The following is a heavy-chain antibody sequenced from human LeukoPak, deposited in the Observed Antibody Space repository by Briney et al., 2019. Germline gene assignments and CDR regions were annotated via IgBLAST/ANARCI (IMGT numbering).Heavy chain of an antibody. CDR1: GFTFSSHGM. CDR3: ARVRSVPRYDSSGYQLGYFDY. V-gene: IGHV4-38-2*01. CDR2: FYHGGST. J-gene: IGHJ4*02. D-gene: IGHD3-22*01. Sequence: GSLRLSCAGSGFTFSSHGMDWIRQPPGKGLEWIGTFYHGGSTYYNPSLKSRVTISVDTSKNQFSLNLTSVTAADTAVYYCARVRSVPRYDSSGYQLGYFDYWGQGTLVTVSS.